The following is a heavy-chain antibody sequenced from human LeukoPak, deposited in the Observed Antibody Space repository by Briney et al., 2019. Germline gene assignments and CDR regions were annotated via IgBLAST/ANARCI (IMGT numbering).Heavy chain of an antibody. J-gene: IGHJ1*01. D-gene: IGHD6-13*01. V-gene: IGHV3-21*01. Sequence: GGSLRLSCAASGFTVSSNYMSWVRQAPGKGLEWVSSISSSSSYIYYADSVKGRFTISRDNAKNSLYLQMNSLRAEDTAVYYCARDDSGYSSSLWGQGTLVTVSS. CDR1: GFTVSSNY. CDR2: ISSSSSYI. CDR3: ARDDSGYSSSL.